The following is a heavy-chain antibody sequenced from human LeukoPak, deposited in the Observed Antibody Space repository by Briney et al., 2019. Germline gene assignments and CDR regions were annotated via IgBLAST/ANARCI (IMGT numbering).Heavy chain of an antibody. D-gene: IGHD2-2*01. Sequence: GASVKVSCKASGGTFSSYAISWVRQAPGQGLEWMGGIIPIFGTANYAQKFQGRVTITTDESTSTAYMELSSLRSEDTAVYYCARLFGPNCSSTSCSYNWFDPWGQGTLVTVSS. V-gene: IGHV1-69*05. CDR1: GGTFSSYA. J-gene: IGHJ5*02. CDR2: IIPIFGTA. CDR3: ARLFGPNCSSTSCSYNWFDP.